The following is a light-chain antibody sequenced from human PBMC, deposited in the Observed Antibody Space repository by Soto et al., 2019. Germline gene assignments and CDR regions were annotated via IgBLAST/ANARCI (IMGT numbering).Light chain of an antibody. Sequence: EIVLTQSPATLSLSPGERATLSCRASQSVSSYLAWYQQKPGQAPRLLIYDASNRATGIPARFSGSGSGTDLTLTVSSLEPVDFAVYYCQQRSNWRLTFGGGTKVEL. CDR3: QQRSNWRLT. J-gene: IGKJ4*01. V-gene: IGKV3-11*01. CDR1: QSVSSY. CDR2: DAS.